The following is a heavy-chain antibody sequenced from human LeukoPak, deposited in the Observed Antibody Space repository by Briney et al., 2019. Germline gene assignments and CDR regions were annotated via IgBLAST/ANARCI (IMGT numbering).Heavy chain of an antibody. J-gene: IGHJ2*01. CDR3: ARVGPLPKYCSGGSCSYRPGPFHWYFDL. D-gene: IGHD2-15*01. Sequence: SQTLSLTCAISGDSVSSNSAAWNWIRQSPSRGLEWLGRTYYRSKWYNDYAVSVKSRITINPDTSKNQFSLKLSSVTAADTAVYYCARVGPLPKYCSGGSCSYRPGPFHWYFDLWGRGTLVTVSS. CDR2: TYYRSKWYN. V-gene: IGHV6-1*01. CDR1: GDSVSSNSAA.